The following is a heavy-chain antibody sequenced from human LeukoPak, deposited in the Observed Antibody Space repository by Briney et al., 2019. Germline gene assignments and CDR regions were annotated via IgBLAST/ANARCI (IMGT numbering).Heavy chain of an antibody. CDR1: GGSISSGGYS. J-gene: IGHJ4*02. D-gene: IGHD4-17*01. Sequence: SETLSLTCAVSGGSISSGGYSWSWIRQPPGKGLEWIGYIYHGGSTYYNPSLKSRVTISVDRSKNQFSLKLSSVTAADTAVYYCASAADGDYAPFDYWGQGTLVTVSS. CDR3: ASAADGDYAPFDY. V-gene: IGHV4-30-2*01. CDR2: IYHGGST.